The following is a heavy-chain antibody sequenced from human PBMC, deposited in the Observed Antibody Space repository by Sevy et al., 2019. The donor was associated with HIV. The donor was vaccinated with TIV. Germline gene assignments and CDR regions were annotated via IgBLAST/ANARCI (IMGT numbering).Heavy chain of an antibody. CDR2: IGIAGDT. Sequence: GGSLRLSCAASGFTFSSYEMHWVRQLRGGGLEWVSAIGIAGDTFYADSVRGRFTISRENARNSLHLQMISLRAGDSATYYCARDGLSSSSDGFDIWGQGTMVTVSS. D-gene: IGHD6-6*01. V-gene: IGHV3-13*01. CDR1: GFTFSSYE. CDR3: ARDGLSSSSDGFDI. J-gene: IGHJ3*02.